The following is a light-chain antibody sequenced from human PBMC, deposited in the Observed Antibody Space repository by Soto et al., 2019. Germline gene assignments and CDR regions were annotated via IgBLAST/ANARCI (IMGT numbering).Light chain of an antibody. J-gene: IGKJ4*01. CDR1: QSVSSY. CDR3: QQYHNWPVT. Sequence: EIVLTQSPATLSLSPWERATLSCRASQSVSSYLAWHQQKPGQAPRLLIYDASNRATGIPPRFSASGSGTDFTLTVNSLQSEDIAVYYCQQYHNWPVTFGGGTKVDIK. V-gene: IGKV3-11*01. CDR2: DAS.